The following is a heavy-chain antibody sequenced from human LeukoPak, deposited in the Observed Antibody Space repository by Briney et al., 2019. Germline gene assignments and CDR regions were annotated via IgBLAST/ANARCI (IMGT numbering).Heavy chain of an antibody. V-gene: IGHV3-23*01. J-gene: IGHJ4*02. D-gene: IGHD3-22*01. CDR1: GFTFSSYA. Sequence: GSLRLSCAAPGFTFSSYAMSWVRQAPGKGVEWVSAISGSGGSTYYADSVKGRFTISRDNSKNTLYLQMNSLRAEDTAVYFCARGGHDSSADYYFDYWGQGTLVTVSS. CDR3: ARGGHDSSADYYFDY. CDR2: ISGSGGST.